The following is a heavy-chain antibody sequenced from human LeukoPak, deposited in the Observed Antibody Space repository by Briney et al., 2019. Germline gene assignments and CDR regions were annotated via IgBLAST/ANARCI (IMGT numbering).Heavy chain of an antibody. Sequence: GGSLRLSCVASAFSVSTNCMTWVRQAPGGGLEWVSVIYSDGTPYYPGSVKGRFTISRDSSKNTLYLQMNNLRAEDTAVYYCARERIYFGSGGDLRDARLFYYYGMDVWGQGTTVTVSS. CDR2: IYSDGTP. CDR1: AFSVSTNC. J-gene: IGHJ6*02. V-gene: IGHV3-53*01. D-gene: IGHD3-10*01. CDR3: ARERIYFGSGGDLRDARLFYYYGMDV.